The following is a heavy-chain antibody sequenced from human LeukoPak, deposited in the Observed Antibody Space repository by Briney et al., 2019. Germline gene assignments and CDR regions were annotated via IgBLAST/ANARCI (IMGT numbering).Heavy chain of an antibody. CDR3: ARKDWGLGFDY. J-gene: IGHJ4*02. Sequence: PGGSLRLSCAASGFTFSSYGMHWVRQAPGKGLEWVAVIWYDGSNKYYADSVKGRFTISRDNFKNTLYLQMNSLRAEDTAVYYCARKDWGLGFDYWGQGTLVTVSS. V-gene: IGHV3-33*01. CDR1: GFTFSSYG. CDR2: IWYDGSNK. D-gene: IGHD7-27*01.